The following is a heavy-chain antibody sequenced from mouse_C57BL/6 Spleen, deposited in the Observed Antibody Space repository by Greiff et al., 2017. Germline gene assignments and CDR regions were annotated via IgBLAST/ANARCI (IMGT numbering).Heavy chain of an antibody. V-gene: IGHV1-64*01. Sequence: QVPLKPPGAELVKPGASVKLSCKASGYPFTRYWMHWVKPRPGQGLEWLGMIPPNSGSTNYNEKFKSKATLTVDKSSSPAYMQLSSLTSEDSAVYYCARARDYEWFAYWGQGTLVTVSA. J-gene: IGHJ3*01. CDR1: GYPFTRYW. CDR2: IPPNSGST. CDR3: ARARDYEWFAY. D-gene: IGHD2-4*01.